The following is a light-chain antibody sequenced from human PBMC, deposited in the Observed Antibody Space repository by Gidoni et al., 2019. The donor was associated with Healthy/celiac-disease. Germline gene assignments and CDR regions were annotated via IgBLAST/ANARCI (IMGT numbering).Light chain of an antibody. Sequence: DIQLTQSPSFLSASVGDRVTITCRASQGISSYLAWYQQKPGKAPKLLSYAASTLQSGVPSRFSGSGSGTEFTLTISSLQPEDFATYYCQQLNSYPPATFGQGTRLEIK. V-gene: IGKV1-9*01. CDR3: QQLNSYPPAT. CDR2: AAS. CDR1: QGISSY. J-gene: IGKJ5*01.